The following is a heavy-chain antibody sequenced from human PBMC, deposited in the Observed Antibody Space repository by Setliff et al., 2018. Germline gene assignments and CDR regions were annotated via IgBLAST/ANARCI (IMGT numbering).Heavy chain of an antibody. CDR1: GFTFSSYW. D-gene: IGHD1-26*01. J-gene: IGHJ5*02. Sequence: GESLTISCAASGFTFSSYWMSWVRQAPGKGLEWVANIKQDGSEKYYVDSVKGRFTISRDNAKNSLYLQMNSLRAEDTAVYYCARESIGRGHWFDPWGQGTLVTVSS. CDR2: IKQDGSEK. V-gene: IGHV3-7*03. CDR3: ARESIGRGHWFDP.